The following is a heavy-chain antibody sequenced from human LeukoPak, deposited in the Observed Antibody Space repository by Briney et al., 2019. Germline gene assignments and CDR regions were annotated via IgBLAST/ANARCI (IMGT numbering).Heavy chain of an antibody. CDR3: AKDRFNSGGYYYFDY. V-gene: IGHV3-23*01. J-gene: IGHJ4*02. D-gene: IGHD3-22*01. CDR1: GFTFSSYS. CDR2: VSGSGGTT. Sequence: GGSLRLSCAASGFTFSSYSMNWVRQAPGKGLEWVSTVSGSGGTTYYADSVKGRFTISRDNSKNTLFLQMNSLRAEDTAVYYCAKDRFNSGGYYYFDYWGQGTLVTVSS.